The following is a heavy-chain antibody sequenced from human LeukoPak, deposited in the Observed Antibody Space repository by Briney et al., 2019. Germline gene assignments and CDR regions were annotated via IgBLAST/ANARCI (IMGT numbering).Heavy chain of an antibody. V-gene: IGHV3-23*01. J-gene: IGHJ4*02. CDR2: ISGGGGNT. CDR1: GFTFSGHW. Sequence: GGSLRLSCAAAGFTFSGHWMSWVRQAPGKGLEWVSAISGGGGNTYYADSVKGRFTISRDNPRNTLYLQMNSLRAEDTAVYYCAKESRYYYDTSGSPDSWGQGILVTVSS. D-gene: IGHD3-22*01. CDR3: AKESRYYYDTSGSPDS.